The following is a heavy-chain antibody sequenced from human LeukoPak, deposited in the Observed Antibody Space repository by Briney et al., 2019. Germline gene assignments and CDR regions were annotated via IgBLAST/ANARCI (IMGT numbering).Heavy chain of an antibody. CDR1: GGSISIYY. Sequence: SETLSLTCTVSGGSISIYYWSWIRQPPGKGLEWIGYIYYSGSTNYNPSLKSRVTISVDTSKNQFSLKLSSVTAADTAVYYCARVLRFVDYYYYGMDVWGQGTTVTVSS. D-gene: IGHD3-3*01. CDR3: ARVLRFVDYYYYGMDV. CDR2: IYYSGST. J-gene: IGHJ6*02. V-gene: IGHV4-59*01.